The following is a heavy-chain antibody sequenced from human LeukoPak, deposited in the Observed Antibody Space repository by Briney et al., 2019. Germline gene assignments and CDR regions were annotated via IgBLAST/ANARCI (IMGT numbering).Heavy chain of an antibody. D-gene: IGHD3-10*01. CDR2: ISGSGAGT. CDR1: GFTFSSYA. V-gene: IGHV3-23*01. CDR3: AKMLSGSSHMYDY. Sequence: GGSLRLSCAASGFTFSSYAMSWVRQAPGKGLGWVSAISGSGAGTYYAVSVKGRFTTATANSKNRMYLQMNSLRAEDTAVSYCAKMLSGSSHMYDYWGQGTLVTVSS. J-gene: IGHJ4*02.